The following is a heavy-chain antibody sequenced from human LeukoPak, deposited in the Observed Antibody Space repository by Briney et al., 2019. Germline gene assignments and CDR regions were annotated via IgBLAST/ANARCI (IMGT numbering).Heavy chain of an antibody. V-gene: IGHV4-4*09. CDR2: IYISGNT. Sequence: SETLSLTCTVSGVSIRSYYWSWIRQPPGKGLEWIGYIYISGNTNYDPSLRSRVAMSGDTSKNQVSLKVRSVTAADTAVYFCARHLEYVADGFDMWGQGSMVTVSS. D-gene: IGHD3-3*01. CDR1: GVSIRSYY. J-gene: IGHJ3*02. CDR3: ARHLEYVADGFDM.